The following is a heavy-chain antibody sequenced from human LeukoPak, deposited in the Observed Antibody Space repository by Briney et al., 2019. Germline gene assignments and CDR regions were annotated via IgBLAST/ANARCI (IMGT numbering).Heavy chain of an antibody. D-gene: IGHD2-2*01. CDR3: ARAPTVLVGYCSSSSCQADY. Sequence: GGSLRLSCAASGFTFRSYSMNWVRQAPGKGLEWVSAIDPSSTYKYYADSVRGRFTISRDNAENSLYLQMNSLRVEDTAVYYCARAPTVLVGYCSSSSCQADYWGQGTLVTVSS. CDR2: IDPSSTYK. J-gene: IGHJ4*02. CDR1: GFTFRSYS. V-gene: IGHV3-21*01.